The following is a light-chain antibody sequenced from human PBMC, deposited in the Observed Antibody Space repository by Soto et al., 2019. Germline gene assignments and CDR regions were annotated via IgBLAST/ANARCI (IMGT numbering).Light chain of an antibody. J-gene: IGLJ1*01. Sequence: YELTQPPSVSVAPGQTARITCGGNNIGSESVHWYQQKPGQAPVLVVCDDADRPSGIPERFSGSNSGNTATLTISRVEAGDEADYYCQVWDSSSDHYVFGTGTKVTVL. CDR1: NIGSES. CDR2: DDA. CDR3: QVWDSSSDHYV. V-gene: IGLV3-21*02.